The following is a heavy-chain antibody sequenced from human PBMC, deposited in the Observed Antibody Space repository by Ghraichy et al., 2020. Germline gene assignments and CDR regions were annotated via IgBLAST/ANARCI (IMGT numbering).Heavy chain of an antibody. J-gene: IGHJ4*02. CDR1: GFTFSSYS. V-gene: IGHV3-21*01. D-gene: IGHD3-22*01. CDR2: ISSSSSYI. Sequence: GGSLRLSCAASGFTFSSYSMNWVRQAPGKGLEWVSSISSSSSYIYYADSVKGRFTISRDNAKNSLYLQMNSLRAEDTAVYYCARVYDSSGYNGYWGQGTLVTVSS. CDR3: ARVYDSSGYNGY.